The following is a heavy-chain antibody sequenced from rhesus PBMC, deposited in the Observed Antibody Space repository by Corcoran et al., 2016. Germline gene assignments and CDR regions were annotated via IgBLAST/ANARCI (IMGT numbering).Heavy chain of an antibody. CDR1: EFTCRAYD. V-gene: IGHV3-132*01. D-gene: IGHD2-21*01. Sequence: VEQLVESGVRLVQPGASLRLSCAASEFTCRAYDMHWVRQSPGNGLEGVSAIGSVGRTYDVDSVKGLITISRDNVMNSLYLEMNSLRTEDTAVYYCGRDRFAIGSDLDVWGRGVLVTVSS. J-gene: IGHJ5-2*02. CDR3: GRDRFAIGSDLDV. CDR2: IGSVGRT.